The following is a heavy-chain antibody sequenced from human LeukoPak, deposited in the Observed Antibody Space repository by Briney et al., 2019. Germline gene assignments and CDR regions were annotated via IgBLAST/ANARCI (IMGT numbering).Heavy chain of an antibody. CDR3: ARAVGIDAFDI. CDR2: IYYSGST. V-gene: IGHV4-59*01. Sequence: SETLSLTCTVSGGSISSYYWSWIRQPPGKGLEWIGYIYYSGSTNYNPSLKSRVTISVDTSKNQFSLKLSSVTAADTAVYYCARAVGIDAFDIWGQGTMVTVSS. CDR1: GGSISSYY. D-gene: IGHD7-27*01. J-gene: IGHJ3*02.